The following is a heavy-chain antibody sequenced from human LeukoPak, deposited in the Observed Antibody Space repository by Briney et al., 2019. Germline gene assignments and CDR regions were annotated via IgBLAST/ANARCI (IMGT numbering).Heavy chain of an antibody. J-gene: IGHJ4*02. D-gene: IGHD3-22*01. CDR1: GGSISSSSYY. Sequence: PSETLSLTCTVSGGSISSSSYYWGWIRQPPGKGLEWIGSIYYSGSTYYNPSLKSRVTISVDTSKNQFSLKLSSVTAADTAVYYCAVQDYYDSGWGQGTLVTVSS. CDR3: AVQDYYDSG. V-gene: IGHV4-39*01. CDR2: IYYSGST.